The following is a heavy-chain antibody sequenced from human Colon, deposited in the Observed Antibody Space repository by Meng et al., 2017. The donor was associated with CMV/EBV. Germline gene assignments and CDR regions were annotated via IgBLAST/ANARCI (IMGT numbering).Heavy chain of an antibody. CDR1: GFTFSNYE. CDR2: INTLENSI. D-gene: IGHD6-13*01. CDR3: ARTPGSSPAGGDGMDV. V-gene: IGHV3-48*03. Sequence: GESLKISCVASGFTFSNYEMNWVRQAPGKGLECVAYINTLENSIFYADSVKGRFTISRDNAKNSLHLQMNSLRVEDSAIYYCARTPGSSPAGGDGMDVWGQGTTVTVSS. J-gene: IGHJ6*02.